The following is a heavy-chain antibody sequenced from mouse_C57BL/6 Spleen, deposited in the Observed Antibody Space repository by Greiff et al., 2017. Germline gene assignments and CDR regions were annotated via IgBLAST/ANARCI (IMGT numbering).Heavy chain of an antibody. D-gene: IGHD2-2*01. CDR2: IYPSDSET. Sequence: QVQLQQPGAELVRPGSSVKLSCKASGYTFTSYWMDWVKQRPGQGLEWIGNIYPSDSETHYNQKFKDKATLTVDKSSSTAYMQLSSLTSEDSAVYYCARGGIYYGYDGGFAYWGQGTLVTVSA. V-gene: IGHV1-61*01. J-gene: IGHJ3*01. CDR1: GYTFTSYW. CDR3: ARGGIYYGYDGGFAY.